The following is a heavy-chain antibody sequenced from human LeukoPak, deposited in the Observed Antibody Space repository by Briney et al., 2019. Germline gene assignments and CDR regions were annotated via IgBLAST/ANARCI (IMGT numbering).Heavy chain of an antibody. CDR2: IYYSGGT. Sequence: SETLSLTCTVSGGSINSYYWMWIRQPPGKGLEWIGYIYYSGGTHYNPSLKSRVTMLVDTSKNQFSLKLTAVTAADTAVYYCARDFRGSVDAFDIWGQGTMVAVSS. V-gene: IGHV4-59*01. J-gene: IGHJ3*02. CDR3: ARDFRGSVDAFDI. CDR1: GGSINSYY.